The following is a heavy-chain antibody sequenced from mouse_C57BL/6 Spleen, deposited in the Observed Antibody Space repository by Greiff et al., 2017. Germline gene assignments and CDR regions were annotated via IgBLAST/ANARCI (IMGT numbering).Heavy chain of an antibody. CDR1: GYTFTDYY. D-gene: IGHD1-1*02. V-gene: IGHV1-26*01. J-gene: IGHJ2*01. CDR3: ARYTMVSNFDY. Sequence: EVQLQQSGPELVKPGASVKISCKASGYTFTDYYMNWVKQSHGKSLEWIGDINPNNGGTSYNQKFKGKATLTVDKSSSTAYMELRSLTSEDSAVYYCARYTMVSNFDYWGQGTTLTVSS. CDR2: INPNNGGT.